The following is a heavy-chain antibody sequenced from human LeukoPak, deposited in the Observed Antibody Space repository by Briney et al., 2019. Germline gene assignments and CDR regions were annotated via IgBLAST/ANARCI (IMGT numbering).Heavy chain of an antibody. CDR2: INPNGGNT. V-gene: IGHV1-46*01. CDR3: ARGDYIIRTGTQQLAPIDAFDI. Sequence: ASVKVSCKASGYPFVNYYIHWMRQAPGQRLEWMGIINPNGGNTNYAQKFQGRVTMTRDTSTSTVYMELSSLRSEDTAVYYCARGDYIIRTGTQQLAPIDAFDIWGQGTMVTVSS. D-gene: IGHD6-13*01. J-gene: IGHJ3*02. CDR1: GYPFVNYY.